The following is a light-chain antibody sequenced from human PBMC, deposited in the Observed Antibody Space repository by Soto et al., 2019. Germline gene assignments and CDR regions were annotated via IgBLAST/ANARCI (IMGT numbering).Light chain of an antibody. Sequence: ENVLTQSPDTLSVYPGEGATLSCRASQSVTTGYLAWYQQKPGQAPRLLIYGTSSRATGVPDRFRASGSATDFTLTITRLEPEDFAVYYCQQFGDSLWTFGQGTRVEIK. CDR2: GTS. CDR3: QQFGDSLWT. V-gene: IGKV3-20*01. J-gene: IGKJ1*01. CDR1: QSVTTGY.